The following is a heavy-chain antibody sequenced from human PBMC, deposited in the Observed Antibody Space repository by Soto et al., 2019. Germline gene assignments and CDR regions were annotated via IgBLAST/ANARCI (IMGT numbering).Heavy chain of an antibody. Sequence: GGSLRLSCAASGFTFSSYGMHWVRQAPGKGLEWVAVIWYDGSNKYYADSVKGRFTISRDNSKNTLYLQMNSLRAEDTAVYYCARDFTYYYNSSGYYGAFDIWGQGTMVTVS. D-gene: IGHD3-22*01. CDR3: ARDFTYYYNSSGYYGAFDI. CDR1: GFTFSSYG. J-gene: IGHJ3*02. V-gene: IGHV3-33*01. CDR2: IWYDGSNK.